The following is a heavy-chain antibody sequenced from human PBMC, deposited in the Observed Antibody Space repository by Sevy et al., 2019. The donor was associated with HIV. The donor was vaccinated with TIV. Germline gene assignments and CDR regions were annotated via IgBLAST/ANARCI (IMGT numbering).Heavy chain of an antibody. V-gene: IGHV4-59*01. Sequence: SETLSLTCTVSGGSISSNYWSWIRQPPGKGLEWIGYIYSSGSSYNPSLKSRVSISMDTSKNQFSLKLNSGTAADTAVYYCARSSGYSYGDFDYWGQGTLVTVSS. J-gene: IGHJ4*02. D-gene: IGHD5-18*01. CDR1: GGSISSNY. CDR2: IYSSGSS. CDR3: ARSSGYSYGDFDY.